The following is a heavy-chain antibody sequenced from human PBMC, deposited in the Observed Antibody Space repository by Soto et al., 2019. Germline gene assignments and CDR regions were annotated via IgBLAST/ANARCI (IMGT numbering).Heavy chain of an antibody. CDR2: IIPIFGTA. CDR3: ARCVTSTDPPQEWELLGHYYYGMDV. CDR1: GGTFSSYA. V-gene: IGHV1-69*01. J-gene: IGHJ6*02. D-gene: IGHD1-26*01. Sequence: QVQLVQSGAEVKKPGSSVKVSCKASGGTFSSYAISWVRQAPGQGLEWMGGIIPIFGTANYAQKFQGRVTICADESTSTAYMELSSLRSEDTAVYYCARCVTSTDPPQEWELLGHYYYGMDVWGQGTTVTVSS.